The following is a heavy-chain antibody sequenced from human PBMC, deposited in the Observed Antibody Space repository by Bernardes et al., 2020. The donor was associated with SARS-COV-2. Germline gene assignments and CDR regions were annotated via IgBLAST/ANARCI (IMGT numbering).Heavy chain of an antibody. V-gene: IGHV3-30-3*01. J-gene: IGHJ4*02. CDR3: AREEYSSFDY. D-gene: IGHD6-6*01. CDR1: EFTFSNYA. CDR2: ISYDGNNK. Sequence: GGSLRLSCAASEFTFSNYAMHWVPQAPGKGLEWVAVISYDGNNKYYADSVKGRFTISRDNSKNTLYLQMNSLRAEDTAVYYCAREEYSSFDYWGQGTLVTVSS.